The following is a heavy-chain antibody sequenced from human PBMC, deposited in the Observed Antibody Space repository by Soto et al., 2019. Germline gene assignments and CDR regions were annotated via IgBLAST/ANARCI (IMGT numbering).Heavy chain of an antibody. J-gene: IGHJ4*02. V-gene: IGHV4-59*08. Sequence: PSETLSLTCTVSGASISSYYWSWIRQPPGKGLEWIGYIYYSGSTDYNPSLKSRVTISLDTPKNQFSLKLSSVTAADTAVYYCARHPGYYDILTGYTTYYFDYWGQGILVTVSS. CDR1: GASISSYY. D-gene: IGHD3-9*01. CDR2: IYYSGST. CDR3: ARHPGYYDILTGYTTYYFDY.